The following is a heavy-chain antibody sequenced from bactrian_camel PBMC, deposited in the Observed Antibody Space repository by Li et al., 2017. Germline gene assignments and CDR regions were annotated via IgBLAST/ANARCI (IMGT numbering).Heavy chain of an antibody. CDR1: GFTFSNYG. CDR2: INSGGGST. CDR3: AKDTYSGTWWGPYNYY. D-gene: IGHD2*01. V-gene: IGHV3S40*01. J-gene: IGHJ4*01. Sequence: VQLVESGGGLVQPGGSLRLSCAASGFTFSNYGMSWVRQASGKGLEWVSSINSGGGSTSYADSVKGRFTISRDNAKNTVYLQLNSLTTDDMAMYYCAKDTYSGTWWGPYNYYWGRGTQVTVS.